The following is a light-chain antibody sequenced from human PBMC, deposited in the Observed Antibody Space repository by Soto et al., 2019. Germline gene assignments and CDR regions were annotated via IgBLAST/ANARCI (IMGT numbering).Light chain of an antibody. J-gene: IGLJ1*01. Sequence: QSVLTQPASVSGSPGQSITISCTVTISDVGSHNLVSWYQQHPGKAPKLIIYEVSERPSGVSSRFSGSKSGNTASLTVSGLQADDEADYHCCSFAGSNPFPYVFGTGTKVTVL. CDR1: ISDVGSHNL. CDR2: EVS. CDR3: CSFAGSNPFPYV. V-gene: IGLV2-23*02.